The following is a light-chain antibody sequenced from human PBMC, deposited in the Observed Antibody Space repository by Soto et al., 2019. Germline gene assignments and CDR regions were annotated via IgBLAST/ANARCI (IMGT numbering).Light chain of an antibody. CDR2: GTS. J-gene: IGKJ5*01. Sequence: IVFPPSSGPLSLSPGERASFSFRTLENVIRNFLGWYQQRPGQAPRLLIYGTSNRAPGIPDRFKGSGSGTDFTLTITRLEPEDFAVYYCQQRSNWPPITFGQGTRLETK. V-gene: IGKV3D-20*02. CDR1: ENVIRNF. CDR3: QQRSNWPPIT.